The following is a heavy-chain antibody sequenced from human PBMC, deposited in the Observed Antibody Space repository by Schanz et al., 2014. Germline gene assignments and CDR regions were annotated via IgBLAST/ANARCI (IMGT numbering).Heavy chain of an antibody. V-gene: IGHV3-23*04. CDR2: ISGGGGTT. J-gene: IGHJ3*02. D-gene: IGHD4-17*01. CDR1: GFAFSSYG. Sequence: VQVVQSGGGLVQPGGSLRLSCLASGFAFSSYGMNWLRQAPGKGLEWVSAISGGGGTTYYTDSVKGRFTISRDNAKNTLYLQMNTLRAEDTAVYYCARKMKLGVYGGKGHDSLDIWGQGTMVTVSS. CDR3: ARKMKLGVYGGKGHDSLDI.